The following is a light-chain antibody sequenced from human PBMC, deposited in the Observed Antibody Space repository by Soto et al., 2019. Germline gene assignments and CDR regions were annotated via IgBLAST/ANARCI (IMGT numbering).Light chain of an antibody. CDR2: KAS. V-gene: IGKV1-5*03. CDR1: QSISIW. CDR3: HQYTSPPWT. J-gene: IGKJ1*01. Sequence: DIQMTQSPSTLSASVGDRVTITCWASQSISIWLAWYQQKPGKAPKLLIYKASSLESGVPSRFSGSGSGTEFTLTISSLQPDDFAAYYCHQYTSPPWTFGQGTKVEIK.